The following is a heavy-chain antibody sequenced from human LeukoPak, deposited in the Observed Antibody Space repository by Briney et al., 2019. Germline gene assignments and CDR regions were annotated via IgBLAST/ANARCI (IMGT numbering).Heavy chain of an antibody. D-gene: IGHD1-14*01. J-gene: IGHJ6*02. CDR1: GFTFSSYA. CDR2: ISGSGGST. CDR3: AKLTLGYYYGMDV. Sequence: PGGSLRPSCAASGFTFSSYAMSWVRQAPGKGLEWVSAISGSGGSTYYADSVKGRFTISRDNSKNTLYLQMNSLRAEDTAVYYCAKLTLGYYYGMDVWGQGTTVTVSS. V-gene: IGHV3-23*01.